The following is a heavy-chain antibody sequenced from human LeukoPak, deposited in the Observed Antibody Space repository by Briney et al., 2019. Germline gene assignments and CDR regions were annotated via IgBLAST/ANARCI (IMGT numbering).Heavy chain of an antibody. D-gene: IGHD3-9*01. CDR3: ARDPPILTGPYYYYMDV. CDR2: ISTSSIYI. V-gene: IGHV3-21*01. J-gene: IGHJ6*03. Sequence: GGSLRLSCAASGFTFSSYSMNWVRQAPGKGLEWVSSISTSSIYIYYADSVKGRFTISRDNAKKSLYLHMNSLRAEDTAVYYCARDPPILTGPYYYYMDVWGKGTTVTISS. CDR1: GFTFSSYS.